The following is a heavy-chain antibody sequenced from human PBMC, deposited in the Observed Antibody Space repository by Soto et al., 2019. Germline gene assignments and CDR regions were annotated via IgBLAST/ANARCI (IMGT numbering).Heavy chain of an antibody. CDR1: RFTFSTYT. D-gene: IGHD3-3*01. CDR2: ISSSSTSI. CDR3: ARDEHGFWSGYYSPGAFDI. Sequence: GGSLRLSCAASRFTFSTYTMNWVRQAPGKGLEWVSSISSSSTSIYYADSVKGRFTISRDNVKNSLYLQMNSLRADDTAVYYCARDEHGFWSGYYSPGAFDIWGQGTMVTVSS. J-gene: IGHJ3*02. V-gene: IGHV3-21*01.